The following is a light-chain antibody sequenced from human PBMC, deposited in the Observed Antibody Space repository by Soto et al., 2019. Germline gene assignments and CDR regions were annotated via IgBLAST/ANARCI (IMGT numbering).Light chain of an antibody. J-gene: IGKJ1*01. CDR1: QSISGW. CDR3: QQYHSYPWT. Sequence: DLQMTQSPSILSASVGDRVTITCRASQSISGWLAWFQQIPGKAPNLLIYKASNLQSGVPSRFSGSGSGTDFTLTITSLQPDDFATYYCQQYHSYPWTFGQGTRVDVK. V-gene: IGKV1-5*03. CDR2: KAS.